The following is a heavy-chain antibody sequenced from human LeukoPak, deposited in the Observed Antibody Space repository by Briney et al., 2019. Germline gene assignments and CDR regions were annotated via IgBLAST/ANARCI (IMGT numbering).Heavy chain of an antibody. CDR1: GFTFSSYE. CDR3: ARGGYSSSWYQSTQVDY. J-gene: IGHJ4*02. Sequence: GGSLRLSCAASGFTFSSYEMNWVRQAPGKGLEWVSYISSSGSTIYYADSVKGRFTISRDNAKNSLYLQMNSLRAEDTAVYSCARGGYSSSWYQSTQVDYWGQGTLVTVSS. D-gene: IGHD6-13*01. V-gene: IGHV3-48*03. CDR2: ISSSGSTI.